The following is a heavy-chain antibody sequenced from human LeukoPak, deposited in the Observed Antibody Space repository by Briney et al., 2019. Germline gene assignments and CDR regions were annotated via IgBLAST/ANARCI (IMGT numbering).Heavy chain of an antibody. D-gene: IGHD6-13*01. Sequence: GGSLRLSCAASGFTFSSYAMSWVRQAPGKGLEWVSAISGSGGSTYYADSVKGRFTFSRDNSKNTLYLQMNSLRAEDTAVYYCAKDPRGIAAAGTDEYFQHWGQGTLVTVSS. J-gene: IGHJ1*01. CDR2: ISGSGGST. V-gene: IGHV3-23*01. CDR3: AKDPRGIAAAGTDEYFQH. CDR1: GFTFSSYA.